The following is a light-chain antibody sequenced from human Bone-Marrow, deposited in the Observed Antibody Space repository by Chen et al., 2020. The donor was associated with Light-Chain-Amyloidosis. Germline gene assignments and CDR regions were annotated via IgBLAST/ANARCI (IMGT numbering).Light chain of an antibody. J-gene: IGLJ1*01. CDR2: SDA. V-gene: IGLV1-44*01. CDR1: NSNIGGNP. Sequence: QSVLTQPPSASGTPGQRVSSSCSGSNSNIGGNPVNWYQQFPGTAPKLLLYSDAQRPSGVPDRFSGSKSGTSASLAISGLQSDDEADYYCAAWDDSLNSYVFGAGTQVTVL. CDR3: AAWDDSLNSYV.